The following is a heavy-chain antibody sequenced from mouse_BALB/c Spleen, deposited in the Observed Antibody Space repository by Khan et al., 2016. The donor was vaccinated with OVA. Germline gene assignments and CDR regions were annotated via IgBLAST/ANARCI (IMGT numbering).Heavy chain of an antibody. CDR2: INPSNGYT. CDR1: GYTFISYT. J-gene: IGHJ3*01. V-gene: IGHV1-4*01. Sequence: VQLQQSGSELARPGASVKMSCKASGYTFISYTIHWIKKRPGQGLEWIGYINPSNGYTTYNQKFKDKATLTTDKSSTTAYLQLSSLTSDDSAVYNWGRDGAYHRNDGWFAYWGQGTLVTVSA. D-gene: IGHD2-14*01. CDR3: GRDGAYHRNDGWFAY.